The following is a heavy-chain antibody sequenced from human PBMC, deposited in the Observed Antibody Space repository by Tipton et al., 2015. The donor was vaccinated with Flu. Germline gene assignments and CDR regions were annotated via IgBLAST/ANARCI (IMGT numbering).Heavy chain of an antibody. CDR1: GGSISSSSSY. CDR3: ARLGYSGYDFDY. D-gene: IGHD5-12*01. V-gene: IGHV4-39*07. J-gene: IGHJ4*02. Sequence: TLSLTCTVSGGSISSSSSYWGWIRQPPGKGLEWIASIYYSGSTYYNPSLRSRAIMSVDTSKNQFSLKVSSVTAADTAVYYCARLGYSGYDFDYWDQGMLVTVSS. CDR2: IYYSGST.